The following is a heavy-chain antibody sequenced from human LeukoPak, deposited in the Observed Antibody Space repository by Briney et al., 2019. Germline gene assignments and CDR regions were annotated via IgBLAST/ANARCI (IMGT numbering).Heavy chain of an antibody. V-gene: IGHV3-74*01. D-gene: IGHD6-19*01. CDR2: INSDGSNT. J-gene: IGHJ4*02. CDR3: ASKQQWLGR. CDR1: VFTFSSYW. Sequence: PGGSLRLSCAASVFTFSSYWMHWVRQAPGKGLVWVSRINSDGSNTSYADSVKGRFTISRDNAKNTLYLQMNSLRAEDTAVYYCASKQQWLGRWGQGNLVTVSS.